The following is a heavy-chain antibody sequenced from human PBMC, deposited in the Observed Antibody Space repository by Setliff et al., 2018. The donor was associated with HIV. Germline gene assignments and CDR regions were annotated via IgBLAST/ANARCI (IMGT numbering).Heavy chain of an antibody. Sequence: SVKVSCKASGGTFSSFAFDWVRQAPGQGLEWMGDIIPTFGTANYAQKFQGRVTITADESTSTAYMELSSLRSEDTAVYYCAREREIVGAGNYMDVWGKGTTVTVSS. CDR2: IIPTFGTA. V-gene: IGHV1-69*13. D-gene: IGHD1-26*01. J-gene: IGHJ6*03. CDR3: AREREIVGAGNYMDV. CDR1: GGTFSSFA.